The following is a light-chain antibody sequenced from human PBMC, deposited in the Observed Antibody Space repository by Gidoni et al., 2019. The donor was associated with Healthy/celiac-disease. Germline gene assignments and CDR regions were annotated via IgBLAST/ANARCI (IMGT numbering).Light chain of an antibody. Sequence: DIVMTQSPDSLAVSLGEWATINCKSSQSVLYSSNNKNYLAWYQQKPGQPPKLLIYGASTRESGVPDRFSGSGSGTDFTLTISSLQAEEVAVYYCQQYYSTPYTFGQGTKLEIK. CDR3: QQYYSTPYT. J-gene: IGKJ2*01. CDR2: GAS. V-gene: IGKV4-1*01. CDR1: QSVLYSSNNKNY.